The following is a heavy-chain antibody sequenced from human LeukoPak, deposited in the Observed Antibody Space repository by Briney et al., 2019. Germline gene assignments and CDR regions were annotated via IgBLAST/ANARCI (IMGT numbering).Heavy chain of an antibody. CDR1: GFTFEHVG. CDR2: IRYDGSNK. CDR3: AKDRVGITMIVVVPIDAFDI. J-gene: IGHJ3*02. Sequence: GGSLRLSCAASGFTFEHVGMSWVRQVPGKGLEWVAFIRYDGSNKYYADSVKGRFTISRDNSKNTLYLQMNSLRAEDTAVYYCAKDRVGITMIVVVPIDAFDIWGQGTMVTVSS. V-gene: IGHV3-30*02. D-gene: IGHD3-22*01.